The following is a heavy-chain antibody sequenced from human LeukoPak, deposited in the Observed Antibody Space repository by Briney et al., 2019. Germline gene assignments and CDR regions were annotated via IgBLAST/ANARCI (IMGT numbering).Heavy chain of an antibody. Sequence: SETLSLTCTVSGGSINSSGYYWGWIRQPPGKGLEWIGSHYYSGSTYYNPSLKSRVIISVDTSKNQFSLKLNSVTAADTAVYYCARHRAGYHVDSWGQGALVTVSS. CDR2: HYYSGST. D-gene: IGHD3-9*01. J-gene: IGHJ4*02. CDR1: GGSINSSGYY. V-gene: IGHV4-39*01. CDR3: ARHRAGYHVDS.